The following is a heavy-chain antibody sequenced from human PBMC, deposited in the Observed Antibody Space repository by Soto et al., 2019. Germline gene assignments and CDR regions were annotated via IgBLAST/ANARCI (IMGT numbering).Heavy chain of an antibody. V-gene: IGHV3-23*01. CDR1: GFTFSSYS. D-gene: IGHD3-3*01. CDR2: ISGSGGTT. CDR3: SKGTYYDFWSGYSSFDY. Sequence: GGSLRLSCAASGFTFSSYSMNWVRQAPGKGLEWVSGISGSGGTTYYADSVKGRFTISRDKSKNTLYLQMNSLRAEDTAVYYCSKGTYYDFWSGYSSFDYWGQGTLVTVSS. J-gene: IGHJ4*02.